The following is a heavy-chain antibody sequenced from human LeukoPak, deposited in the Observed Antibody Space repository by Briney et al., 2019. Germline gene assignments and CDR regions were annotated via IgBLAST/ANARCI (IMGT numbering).Heavy chain of an antibody. CDR1: GFTLSSYG. Sequence: GGSLRLSCAASGFTLSSYGMHWVRQAPGKGLEWVTFIPYDGTNKYYADSVKGRFTISRDNSKNTLYPQMNSLRAEDTAVYHCAKDLGYYAMDVWGQGTTVTVSS. J-gene: IGHJ6*02. CDR2: IPYDGTNK. CDR3: AKDLGYYAMDV. V-gene: IGHV3-30*02. D-gene: IGHD3-16*01.